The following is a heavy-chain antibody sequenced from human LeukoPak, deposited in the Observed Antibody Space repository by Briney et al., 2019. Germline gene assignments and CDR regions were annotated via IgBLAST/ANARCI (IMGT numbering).Heavy chain of an antibody. V-gene: IGHV3-23*01. CDR2: ISGSGGST. CDR3: AKASRGGATRNPFDY. J-gene: IGHJ4*02. Sequence: PGGSLRLSCAASGFTFSSYAMSWVRQAPGKGVEWVSAISGSGGSTYYADSVKGRFTISRDNSKNTLYLQMNSLRAEDTAVYYCAKASRGGATRNPFDYWGQGTLVTVSS. CDR1: GFTFSSYA. D-gene: IGHD1-26*01.